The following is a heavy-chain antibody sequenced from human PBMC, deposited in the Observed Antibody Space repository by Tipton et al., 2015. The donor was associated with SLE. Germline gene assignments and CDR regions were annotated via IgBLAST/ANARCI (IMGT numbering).Heavy chain of an antibody. Sequence: SLRLSCAASGFTFSNAWMSWVRQAPGKGLEWVAVIWYDGSNKYYADSVKGRFAISGDNSKNTLYLQMNSLRAEDTAVYNCARGPQSGLRFLEWFLDYWGQGTLVTVS. D-gene: IGHD3-3*01. CDR2: IWYDGSNK. J-gene: IGHJ4*02. CDR3: ARGPQSGLRFLEWFLDY. CDR1: GFTFSNAW. V-gene: IGHV3-33*08.